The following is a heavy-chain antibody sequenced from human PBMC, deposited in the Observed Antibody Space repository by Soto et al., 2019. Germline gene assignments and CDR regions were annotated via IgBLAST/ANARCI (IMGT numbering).Heavy chain of an antibody. D-gene: IGHD4-17*01. V-gene: IGHV1-2*04. Sequence: ASVKVSCKASGYTFTGYYMHWVRQAPGQGLEWMGWINPNSGGTNYAQKFQGWVTMTRDTSISTAYMELSRLRSDDTAVYCCARQTDDYGDYSSDYWGQGTLVTVPS. J-gene: IGHJ4*02. CDR3: ARQTDDYGDYSSDY. CDR1: GYTFTGYY. CDR2: INPNSGGT.